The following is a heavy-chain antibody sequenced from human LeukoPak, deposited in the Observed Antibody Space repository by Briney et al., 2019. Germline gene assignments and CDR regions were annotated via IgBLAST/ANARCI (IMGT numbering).Heavy chain of an antibody. V-gene: IGHV7-4-1*02. CDR3: ASGYCSGGSCYGIDY. CDR1: GYTFTSYA. CDR2: INTNTGNP. Sequence: ASVKVSCKASGYTFTSYAMNWVRQAPGQGLEWMGWINTNTGNPTYAQGFTGRFVFSLDTSVSTAYLQISSLKAEDTAVYYCASGYCSGGSCYGIDYWGQGTLVTVSS. J-gene: IGHJ4*02. D-gene: IGHD2-15*01.